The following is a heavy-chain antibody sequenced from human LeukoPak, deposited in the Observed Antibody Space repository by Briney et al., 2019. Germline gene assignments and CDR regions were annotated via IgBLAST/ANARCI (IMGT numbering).Heavy chain of an antibody. CDR2: INHSGST. Sequence: NPSETLSLTCAVYGGSFSGYYWSWIRQPPGKGLEWIGEINHSGSTNYNPSLKSRVTISVDTSKNQFSLKLSSVTAADTAVYYCARVTRDSFDYWGQGTLVTVSS. D-gene: IGHD2-21*02. CDR1: GGSFSGYY. J-gene: IGHJ4*02. CDR3: ARVTRDSFDY. V-gene: IGHV4-34*01.